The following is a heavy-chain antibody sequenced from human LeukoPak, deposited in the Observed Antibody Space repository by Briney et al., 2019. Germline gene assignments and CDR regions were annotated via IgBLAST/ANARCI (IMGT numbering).Heavy chain of an antibody. CDR1: GFPFSSYS. CDR3: ARDQQELWELLCFDY. CDR2: ISSSSSYI. J-gene: IGHJ4*02. V-gene: IGHV3-21*01. D-gene: IGHD1-26*01. Sequence: GGSLGLSRAASGFPFSSYSMTWVRQAPGKGWEWVSSISSSSSYIYYADSVKGRFTISRDNAKNSLYLQMNSLRAEDTAVYYCARDQQELWELLCFDYWGQGTLVTVSS.